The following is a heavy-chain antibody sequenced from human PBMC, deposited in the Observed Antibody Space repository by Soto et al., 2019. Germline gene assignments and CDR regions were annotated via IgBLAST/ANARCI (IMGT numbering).Heavy chain of an antibody. Sequence: SETLSLTCTVSGGSISSYYWSWIRQPPGKGLEWIGEIYHSGSTNYNPSLKSRVTISVDKSKNQFSLKLSSVTAADTAVYYCARGSPLVRGVIRHSWFDPWGQGTLVTVSS. J-gene: IGHJ5*02. CDR2: IYHSGST. CDR1: GGSISSYY. V-gene: IGHV4-59*12. CDR3: ARGSPLVRGVIRHSWFDP. D-gene: IGHD3-10*01.